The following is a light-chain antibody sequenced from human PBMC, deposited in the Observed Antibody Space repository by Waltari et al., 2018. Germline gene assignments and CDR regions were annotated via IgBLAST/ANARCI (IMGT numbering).Light chain of an antibody. CDR2: FAS. J-gene: IGKJ5*01. CDR3: MQSLQNSVT. CDR1: QSLQHRNGYNY. V-gene: IGKV2-28*01. Sequence: DILMTQSPVSLSVTPGEPASISCTSSQSLQHRNGYNYLDWYLKKPGLSPQLLIYFASYRASGVPDRFSGSGSVTDFTLRISRVEAEDVGVYYCMQSLQNSVTFGQGTRLEIK.